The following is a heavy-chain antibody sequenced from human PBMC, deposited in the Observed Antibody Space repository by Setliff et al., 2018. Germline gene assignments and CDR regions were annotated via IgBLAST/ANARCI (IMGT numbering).Heavy chain of an antibody. J-gene: IGHJ3*01. D-gene: IGHD3-3*01. CDR1: GGSISSGSYY. CDR3: VLFGDRDTFDV. CDR2: IKQDGSEK. Sequence: ETLSLTCTVSGGSISSGSYYWSWVRQAPGKGLEWVANIKQDGSEKYYVDSVKGRFTISRDNAKYSLYLQMNSLRAEDTALYHCVLFGDRDTFDVWGQGTMVTV. V-gene: IGHV3-7*03.